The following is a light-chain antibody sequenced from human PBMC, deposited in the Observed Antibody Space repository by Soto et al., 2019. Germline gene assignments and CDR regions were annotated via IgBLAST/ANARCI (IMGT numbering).Light chain of an antibody. CDR1: RSVSSN. CDR3: QQYNNWPIT. CDR2: GGS. V-gene: IGKV3D-15*01. J-gene: IGKJ5*01. Sequence: DIVLTQSPGTLSLSPWERATLYCRASRSVSSNHLAWYQQKPGQAPRLLIYGGSSRATGIPVRFSGSGSGTEFTLTISSLQSEDFAVYYCQQYNNWPITFGQGTRLEIK.